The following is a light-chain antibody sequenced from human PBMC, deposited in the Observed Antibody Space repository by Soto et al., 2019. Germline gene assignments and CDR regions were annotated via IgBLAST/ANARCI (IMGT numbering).Light chain of an antibody. CDR3: QQSYNTPRT. V-gene: IGKV1-39*01. Sequence: DIQMTQSPSSLSASVGDRVTITCRASKNIDTYLNWYQQKPGKAPKVVIYTASGLQSGVPSRFSGSGSGTDFTLTINSLQPEDFATYYCQQSYNTPRTFGQGTTVEIK. CDR1: KNIDTY. CDR2: TAS. J-gene: IGKJ1*01.